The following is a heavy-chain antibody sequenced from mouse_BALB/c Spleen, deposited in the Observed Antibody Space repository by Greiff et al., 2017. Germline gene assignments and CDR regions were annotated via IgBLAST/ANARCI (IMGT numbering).Heavy chain of an antibody. CDR3: ASGLIYYGNYGTAWFAY. CDR1: GYSITSGYS. J-gene: IGHJ3*01. Sequence: EVQLQESGPDLVKPSQSLSLTCTVTGYSITSGYSWHWIRQFPGNKLEWMGYIHYSGSTNYNPSLKSRISITRDTSKNQFFLQLNSVTTEDTATYCCASGLIYYGNYGTAWFAYWGQGTLGTVSA. V-gene: IGHV3-1*02. CDR2: IHYSGST. D-gene: IGHD2-1*01.